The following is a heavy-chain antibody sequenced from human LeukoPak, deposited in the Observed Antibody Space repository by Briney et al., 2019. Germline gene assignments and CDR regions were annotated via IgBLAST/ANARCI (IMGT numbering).Heavy chain of an antibody. CDR1: GFTFSSYA. D-gene: IGHD5-12*01. Sequence: GGSLRLSCAASGFTFSSYAMSWVRQAPGKGLEWVSAISGSGGSTYYADSVKGRFTISRDNSKNTLYLQMNSLRAEDTAVYYCARGDRGYSGYDDYWGQGTLVTVSS. J-gene: IGHJ4*02. V-gene: IGHV3-23*01. CDR3: ARGDRGYSGYDDY. CDR2: ISGSGGST.